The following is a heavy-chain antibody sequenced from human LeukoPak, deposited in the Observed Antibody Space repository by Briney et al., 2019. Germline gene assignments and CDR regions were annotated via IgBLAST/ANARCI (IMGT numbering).Heavy chain of an antibody. J-gene: IGHJ4*02. Sequence: SVKVSCEPSLGTLSSYAISWVRQAPGQGLEWMGGIIPIIGTANYAQKFQGRVTITADESPRTAYMERSCLRSEDTAVYYCARGLYNWNYVVDYWGQGTLVTVSS. CDR1: LGTLSSYA. V-gene: IGHV1-69*13. CDR2: IIPIIGTA. D-gene: IGHD1-7*01. CDR3: ARGLYNWNYVVDY.